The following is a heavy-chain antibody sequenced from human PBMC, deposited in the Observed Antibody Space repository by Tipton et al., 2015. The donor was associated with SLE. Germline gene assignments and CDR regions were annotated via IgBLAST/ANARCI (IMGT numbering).Heavy chain of an antibody. V-gene: IGHV3-66*01. D-gene: IGHD3-9*01. Sequence: GSLRLSCAVSGFSIGTHHMSWVRQAPGKGLEWVSIIYSGGSTYYADSVKGRFTISRDNSKNTLYLQMNSLRAEDTAVYYCAAADVLRYFGLEAFDIWGQGTMVTVSS. J-gene: IGHJ3*02. CDR2: IYSGGST. CDR3: AAADVLRYFGLEAFDI. CDR1: GFSIGTHH.